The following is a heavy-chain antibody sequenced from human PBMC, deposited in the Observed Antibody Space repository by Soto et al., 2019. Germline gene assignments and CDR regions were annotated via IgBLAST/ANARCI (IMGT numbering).Heavy chain of an antibody. CDR1: GFTVSNNY. Sequence: EVQLVESGGGLVQPGGSLRLSCVVSGFTVSNNYISWVRQAPGKGLEWVSVTYSGDTTYYADSVKGRFTVSRDISKNTLYLQMTTRRAEDTPVFYCARFAFNSRVDIWGQGTLVTVSS. D-gene: IGHD1-1*01. CDR3: ARFAFNSRVDI. CDR2: TYSGDTT. J-gene: IGHJ4*02. V-gene: IGHV3-66*01.